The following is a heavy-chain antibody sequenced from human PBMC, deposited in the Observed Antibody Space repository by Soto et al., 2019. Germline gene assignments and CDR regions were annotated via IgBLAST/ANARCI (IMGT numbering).Heavy chain of an antibody. CDR2: IYYSGSP. CDR1: GGSISNYY. CDR3: AREVPGDYFDY. V-gene: IGHV4-30-4*08. Sequence: PSETLSLTCTVSGGSISNYYWSWIRQPPGKGLEWIGYIYYSGSPYYNPSLKSRVTISVDTSKNQFSLKLSSVTAADTAVYYCAREVPGDYFDYWGQGTLVTVSS. D-gene: IGHD3-10*01. J-gene: IGHJ4*02.